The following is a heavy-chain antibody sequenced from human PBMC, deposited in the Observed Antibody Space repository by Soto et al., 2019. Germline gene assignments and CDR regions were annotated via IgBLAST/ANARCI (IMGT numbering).Heavy chain of an antibody. CDR2: IYYSGST. D-gene: IGHD1-26*01. Sequence: NPSETLFLTCTVSGGSISSYYWSWIRQPPGKGLEWIGYIYYSGSTNYNPSLKSRVTISVDTSKNQFSLKLSSVTAADTAVYYCARVPRGWELPDYWGQGTLVTVSS. CDR1: GGSISSYY. J-gene: IGHJ4*02. V-gene: IGHV4-59*01. CDR3: ARVPRGWELPDY.